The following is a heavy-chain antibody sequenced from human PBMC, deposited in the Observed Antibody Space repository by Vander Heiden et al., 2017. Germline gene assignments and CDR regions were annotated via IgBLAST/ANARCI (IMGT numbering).Heavy chain of an antibody. V-gene: IGHV4-39*01. CDR3: ARSGSGIHDY. D-gene: IGHD3-10*01. Sequence: QLQLQESVPGLVKPSETLSLACTVSGRSISSSSDYWGWIRQPPGKGLEWIGSIYYSGSTYYNPSLKSRVTISVDTSKNQFSLKLSSVTAADTAVYYCARSGSGIHDYWGQGTLVTVSS. CDR2: IYYSGST. J-gene: IGHJ4*02. CDR1: GRSISSSSDY.